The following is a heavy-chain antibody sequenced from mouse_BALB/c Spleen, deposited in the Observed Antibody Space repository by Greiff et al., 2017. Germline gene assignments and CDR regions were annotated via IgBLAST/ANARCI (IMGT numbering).Heavy chain of an antibody. J-gene: IGHJ3*01. CDR3: ARVPYYGSSYGAY. V-gene: IGHV5-6-5*01. CDR2: ISSGGST. D-gene: IGHD1-1*01. Sequence: DVHLVESGGGLVKPGGSLKLSCAASGFTFSSYAMSWVRQTPEKRLEWVASISSGGSTYYPDSVKGRFTISRDNARNILYLQMSSLRSEDTAMYYCARVPYYGSSYGAYWGQGTLVTVSA. CDR1: GFTFSSYA.